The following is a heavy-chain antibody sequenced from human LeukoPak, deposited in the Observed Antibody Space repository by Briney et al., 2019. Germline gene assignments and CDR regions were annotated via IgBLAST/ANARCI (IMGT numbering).Heavy chain of an antibody. J-gene: IGHJ6*03. CDR3: AKDSSKDYYYMDV. CDR2: IWYDGSNK. Sequence: GGSLRLSCAASGFTFSSYGMHWVRQAPGKGLEGVAVIWYDGSNKYYADSVKGRFTISRDNSKNTLYLQMNSLRAEDTAVYYCAKDSSKDYYYMDVWGKGTTVTVSS. D-gene: IGHD4-11*01. CDR1: GFTFSSYG. V-gene: IGHV3-33*06.